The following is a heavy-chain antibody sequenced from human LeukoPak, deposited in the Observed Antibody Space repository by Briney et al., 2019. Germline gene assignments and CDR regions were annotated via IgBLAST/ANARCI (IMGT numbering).Heavy chain of an antibody. CDR1: GFSISSYY. J-gene: IGHJ6*02. D-gene: IGHD5-24*01. Sequence: PSETLSLTCTASGFSISSYYRNWIRQPPGKGLEWIAYIYYSGSTKYSHSLKSRVTIAVDTYKNQFSLKLSSVTAADTAVYYCAGGGYGYSYYDYYGMDVWGQGTTVTVSS. CDR3: AGGGYGYSYYDYYGMDV. CDR2: IYYSGST. V-gene: IGHV4-59*01.